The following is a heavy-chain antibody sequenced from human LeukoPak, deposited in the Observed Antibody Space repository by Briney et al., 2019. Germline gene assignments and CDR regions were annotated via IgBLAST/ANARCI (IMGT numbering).Heavy chain of an antibody. D-gene: IGHD5-24*01. CDR1: GFTFSTFA. Sequence: GGSLRLSCAASGFTFSTFAMIWVRQPPGKGLEGVSGIFPSGGEIHYADSVRGRFTISRDNSKSTLSLQMNSLRAEDTAVYYCATYRQLLLPFESWGQGTLVTVSS. CDR3: ATYRQLLLPFES. V-gene: IGHV3-23*01. CDR2: IFPSGGEI. J-gene: IGHJ4*02.